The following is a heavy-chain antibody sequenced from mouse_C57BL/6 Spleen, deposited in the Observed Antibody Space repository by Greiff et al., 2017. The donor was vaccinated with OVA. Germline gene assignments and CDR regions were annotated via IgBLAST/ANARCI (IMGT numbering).Heavy chain of an antibody. CDR3: ARREGYSNFFAY. J-gene: IGHJ3*01. D-gene: IGHD2-5*01. Sequence: VQLQQSGPELVKPGASVKMSCKASGYTFTDYNMHWVKQSHGKSLEWIGYINPNNGGTSYNQKFKGKATLTVNKSASTAYMELRSLTSEDSAVYYCARREGYSNFFAYWGQGTLVTVSA. V-gene: IGHV1-22*01. CDR1: GYTFTDYN. CDR2: INPNNGGT.